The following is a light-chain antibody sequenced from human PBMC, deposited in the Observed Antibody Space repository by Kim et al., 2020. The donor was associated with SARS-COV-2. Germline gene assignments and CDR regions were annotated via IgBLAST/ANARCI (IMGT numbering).Light chain of an antibody. Sequence: YPGERATLSCRASQSVSSNLAWYQQKPGQAPRLLIYGASTRATGIPARFSGSGSGTEFTLTISSLQSEDFAVYYCQQYNNWPPITFGQGTRLEIK. CDR1: QSVSSN. V-gene: IGKV3-15*01. J-gene: IGKJ5*01. CDR2: GAS. CDR3: QQYNNWPPIT.